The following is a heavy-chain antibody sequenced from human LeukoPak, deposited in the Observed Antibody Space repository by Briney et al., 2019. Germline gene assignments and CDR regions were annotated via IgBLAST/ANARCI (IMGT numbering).Heavy chain of an antibody. Sequence: GASVKVSCKASGGTFSSYAISWVRQAPGQGLEWMGGIIPIFGTANYAQKFQGRVTITADESTSTAYMELSSLRSEDTAVYYCARVYSSSWYFSSWYFDLWGRGTLVTVSS. V-gene: IGHV1-69*13. J-gene: IGHJ2*01. CDR1: GGTFSSYA. CDR2: IIPIFGTA. CDR3: ARVYSSSWYFSSWYFDL. D-gene: IGHD6-13*01.